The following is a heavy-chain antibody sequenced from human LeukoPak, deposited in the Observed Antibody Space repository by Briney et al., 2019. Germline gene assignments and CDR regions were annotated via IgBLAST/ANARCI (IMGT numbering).Heavy chain of an antibody. CDR2: ISGSGGST. V-gene: IGHV3-23*01. Sequence: GGSLRLSCAASGFTFSSYAMSWVRQAPGKGLEWVSAISGSGGSTYYADSVKGRFTISRDNSKNTLYLQMNSLRAEDTAVYYCAKDGCSSTSCPAYYYYYYMDVRGKGTTVTVSS. J-gene: IGHJ6*03. D-gene: IGHD2-2*01. CDR1: GFTFSSYA. CDR3: AKDGCSSTSCPAYYYYYYMDV.